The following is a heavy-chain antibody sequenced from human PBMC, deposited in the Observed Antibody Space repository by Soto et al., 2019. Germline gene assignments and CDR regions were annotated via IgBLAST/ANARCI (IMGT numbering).Heavy chain of an antibody. J-gene: IGHJ4*02. CDR1: VESISSSSYY. D-gene: IGHD2-21*02. CDR2: IYYSGRT. V-gene: IGHV4-39*01. CDR3: ARQRTTVVTQAYFDH. Sequence: SETLSLTCIVSVESISSSSYYWGWILQPPGKGLEWIGSIYYSGRTYYNPSFKSRVTISIDTSKNQFSLKLSSVTATDTAVYYCARQRTTVVTQAYFDHWAQGALVTVSS.